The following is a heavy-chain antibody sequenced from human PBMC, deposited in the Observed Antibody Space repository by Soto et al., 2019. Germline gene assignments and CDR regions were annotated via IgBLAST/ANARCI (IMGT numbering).Heavy chain of an antibody. CDR3: ARDTTVVNLSDTFDI. V-gene: IGHV4-4*02. D-gene: IGHD4-17*01. CDR2: IYLSGST. Sequence: QVQLQESGPGLVKPSGTLSLTCAVSGGSISSSNWWSWVRQPPGKGLEWIVDIYLSGSTNYTPSLKRRITISVNKSNNQVSLKLSSVTAADTAVNYCARDTTVVNLSDTFDIWGQGTMVTVSS. CDR1: GGSISSSNW. J-gene: IGHJ3*02.